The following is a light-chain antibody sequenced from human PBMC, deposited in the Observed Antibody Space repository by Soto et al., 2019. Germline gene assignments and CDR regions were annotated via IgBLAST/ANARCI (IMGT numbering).Light chain of an antibody. CDR2: DVS. CDR1: NNEVGGYNY. CDR3: SSKRSSSAPYG. J-gene: IGLJ1*01. Sequence: QSALTQPASVSGSPGQSITISCTGTNNEVGGYNYVSWYQQHPGKAPKLIIYDVSSRPSGVSIRFSASKSGNTASLTIFVFQTEDEADYYCSSKRSSSAPYGFGTGTKVTVL. V-gene: IGLV2-14*01.